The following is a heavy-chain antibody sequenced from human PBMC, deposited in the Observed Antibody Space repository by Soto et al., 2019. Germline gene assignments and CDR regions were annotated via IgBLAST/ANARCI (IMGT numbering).Heavy chain of an antibody. CDR1: GFTFSSYA. CDR2: ISYDGSNK. J-gene: IGHJ4*02. V-gene: IGHV3-30-3*01. CDR3: ARGVTKQWLVDY. D-gene: IGHD6-19*01. Sequence: QVQLVESGGGVVQPGRSLRLSCAASGFTFSSYAMHWVRQAPGKGLEWVAVISYDGSNKYYADSVKGRFNISRDNSKNTLYLQMNSLRAEDTAVYYCARGVTKQWLVDYWGQGTLVTVSS.